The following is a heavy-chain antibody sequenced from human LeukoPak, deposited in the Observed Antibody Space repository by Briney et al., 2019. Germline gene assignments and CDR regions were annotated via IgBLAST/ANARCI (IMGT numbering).Heavy chain of an antibody. CDR1: GFTFSSYS. CDR2: ISSSSSYI. D-gene: IGHD6-6*01. CDR3: ARDRFQQLVHDY. Sequence: GGSLRLSCAASGFTFSSYSMNWVRQAPRKGLEWVSSISSSSSYIYYADSVKGRFTISRDNAKNSLYLQTNSLRAEDTAVYYCARDRFQQLVHDYWGQGTLVTVSS. V-gene: IGHV3-21*01. J-gene: IGHJ4*02.